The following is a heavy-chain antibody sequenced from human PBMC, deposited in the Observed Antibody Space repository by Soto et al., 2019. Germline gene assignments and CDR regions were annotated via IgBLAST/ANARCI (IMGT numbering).Heavy chain of an antibody. CDR3: ARDHQDIVVVVAATPGAFDI. V-gene: IGHV3-23*01. J-gene: IGHJ3*02. Sequence: GGSLRLSCAASGFTFSSYAMSWVRQAPGKGLEWVSAISGSGGSTYYADSVKGRFTISRDNSKNTLYLQMNSLRAEDTAVYYCARDHQDIVVVVAATPGAFDIWGQGTMVTVSS. CDR1: GFTFSSYA. CDR2: ISGSGGST. D-gene: IGHD2-15*01.